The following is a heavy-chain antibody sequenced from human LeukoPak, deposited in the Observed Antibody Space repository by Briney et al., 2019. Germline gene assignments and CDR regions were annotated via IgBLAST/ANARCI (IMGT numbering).Heavy chain of an antibody. Sequence: GASVKVSCKTSGYRFTGYYLHWVRQAPGQGLEWMGWMNPKSGATGYARKFQGRGTMTRDTSISTAYMELTRLRSDDTAVYFCARGSDYDDYFYMDFWGKGTTVTVSS. V-gene: IGHV1-2*02. CDR1: GYRFTGYY. CDR2: MNPKSGAT. CDR3: ARGSDYDDYFYMDF. J-gene: IGHJ6*03.